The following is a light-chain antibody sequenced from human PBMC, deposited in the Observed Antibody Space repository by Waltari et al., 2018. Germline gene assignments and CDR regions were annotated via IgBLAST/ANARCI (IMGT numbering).Light chain of an antibody. J-gene: IGKJ1*01. Sequence: DIQMTQFPSTLSASVGDRLTITCRASQSINSWLAWYQQKPGKFPKALIDKESSLESGVPSRFSGSGSGTEFTLTISSLQPDDFATYYCQQYNSYEWTFGQGTKVAIK. V-gene: IGKV1-5*03. CDR1: QSINSW. CDR3: QQYNSYEWT. CDR2: KES.